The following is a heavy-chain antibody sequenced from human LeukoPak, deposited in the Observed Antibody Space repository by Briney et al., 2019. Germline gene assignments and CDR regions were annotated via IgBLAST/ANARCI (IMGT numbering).Heavy chain of an antibody. CDR3: ARGLTDYDSSGPDAFDI. V-gene: IGHV3-7*03. CDR1: GFTFREHW. CDR2: IREDGSEK. Sequence: TGGSLRLSCAATGFTFREHWMSWVRQAIGKGLECVAKIREDGSEKHYVDSVKGRFTISRDNAKNSLYLHMNSLRAEDTAVYYCARGLTDYDSSGPDAFDIWGQGTMVTVSS. J-gene: IGHJ3*02. D-gene: IGHD3-22*01.